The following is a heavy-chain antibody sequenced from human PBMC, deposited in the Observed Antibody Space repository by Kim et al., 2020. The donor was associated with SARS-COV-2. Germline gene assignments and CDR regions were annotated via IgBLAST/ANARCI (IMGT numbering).Heavy chain of an antibody. V-gene: IGHV6-1*01. Sequence: AVSVKSRITINPDTSKNQFSLQLNSVTPEDTAVYYCARGDIVVVVAALDYWGQGTLVTVSS. J-gene: IGHJ4*02. CDR3: ARGDIVVVVAALDY. D-gene: IGHD2-15*01.